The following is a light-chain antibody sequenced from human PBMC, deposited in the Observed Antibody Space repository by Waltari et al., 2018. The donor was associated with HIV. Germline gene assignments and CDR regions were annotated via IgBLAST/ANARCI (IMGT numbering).Light chain of an antibody. Sequence: SYDLTQPLSVSVALGQTARITCGGNDIGSKNVHWYHQRPGQPPLLVIYRDTSRPSGIPERFSGSNSGNAASLTGTRVQAEDGGDYYCQVWDSSTGVFGGGTNLTVL. CDR1: DIGSKN. J-gene: IGLJ2*01. CDR2: RDT. V-gene: IGLV3-9*01. CDR3: QVWDSSTGV.